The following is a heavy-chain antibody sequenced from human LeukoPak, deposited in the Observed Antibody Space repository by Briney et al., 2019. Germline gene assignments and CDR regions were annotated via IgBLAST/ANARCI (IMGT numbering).Heavy chain of an antibody. D-gene: IGHD6-6*01. V-gene: IGHV4-38-2*01. J-gene: IGHJ4*02. Sequence: SETLSLTCAVSGYSISSGYYWGWIRQPPGRGLEWIGSIYHSGSTYYNPSLKSRVTISVDTSKNQFSLKLSSVAAADTAVYYCARHFEYSNSWSGFDYWGQGTLVTVSS. CDR3: ARHFEYSNSWSGFDY. CDR2: IYHSGST. CDR1: GYSISSGYY.